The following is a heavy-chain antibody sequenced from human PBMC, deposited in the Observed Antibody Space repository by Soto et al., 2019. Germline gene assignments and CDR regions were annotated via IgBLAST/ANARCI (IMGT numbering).Heavy chain of an antibody. J-gene: IGHJ6*02. CDR2: IKQDGSEK. CDR1: GFTFSSYW. Sequence: SLRLSCAASGFTFSSYWMSWVRQAPGKGLEWVANIKQDGSEKYYVDSVKGRFTISRDNAKNSLYLQMNSLRAEDTAVYYCARDRYSSSRYYYYGMDVWGQGTTVTVSS. V-gene: IGHV3-7*01. CDR3: ARDRYSSSRYYYYGMDV. D-gene: IGHD6-6*01.